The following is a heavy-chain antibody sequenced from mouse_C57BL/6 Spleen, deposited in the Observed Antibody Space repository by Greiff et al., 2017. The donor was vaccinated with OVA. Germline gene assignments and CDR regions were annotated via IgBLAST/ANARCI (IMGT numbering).Heavy chain of an antibody. CDR3: AREGYDPFAY. J-gene: IGHJ3*01. CDR2: INPNNGGT. CDR1: GYTFTDYY. D-gene: IGHD2-3*01. Sequence: EVQLQQSGPELVKPGASVKISCKASGYTFTDYYMNWVKQSHGKSLEWIGDINPNNGGTSYNQKFKGKATLTVDKSSSTAYMELRSLTSEDSAVYCGAREGYDPFAYWGQGTLVTVSA. V-gene: IGHV1-26*01.